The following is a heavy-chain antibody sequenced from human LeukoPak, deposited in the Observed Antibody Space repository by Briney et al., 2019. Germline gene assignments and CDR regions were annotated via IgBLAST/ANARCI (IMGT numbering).Heavy chain of an antibody. CDR1: GYTFTSYG. V-gene: IGHV1-18*01. CDR3: ARATTYYYYGMDV. D-gene: IGHD1-14*01. J-gene: IGHJ6*02. Sequence: GASVKVSCKASGYTFTSYGISWVRQAPGQGLEWMGWISAYNGNTNYAQKLQGRVTMTTDTSTSTAYMELRSLRSEDTAVYYCARATTYYYYGMDVWGQGTTVTVSS. CDR2: ISAYNGNT.